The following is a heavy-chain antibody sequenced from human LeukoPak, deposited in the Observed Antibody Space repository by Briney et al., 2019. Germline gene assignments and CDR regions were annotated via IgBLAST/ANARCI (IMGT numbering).Heavy chain of an antibody. Sequence: GGSLRLSCAASGFTFSSYEMNWVRQAPGKGLEWVSYISSSGSTIYYADSVKGRFTISRANAKNSLYLQMTSLRAEDTAVYYCARTFITGTSGDFDYWGQGTLVTVSS. V-gene: IGHV3-48*03. J-gene: IGHJ4*02. CDR3: ARTFITGTSGDFDY. CDR2: ISSSGSTI. CDR1: GFTFSSYE. D-gene: IGHD1-20*01.